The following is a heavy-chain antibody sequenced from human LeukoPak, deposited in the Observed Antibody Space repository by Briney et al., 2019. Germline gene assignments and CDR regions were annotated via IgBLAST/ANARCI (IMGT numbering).Heavy chain of an antibody. V-gene: IGHV4-4*02. J-gene: IGHJ4*02. CDR3: ARGSRSPEGGLLYVY. D-gene: IGHD3-10*01. Sequence: PSGTLSLTCAVSGDSISNSHWWSWVRQPPRKGLEWIGEIYHGGSTNFNPSLKSRVTISVDRSNNQFSLRLTSVTAADTAVYYCARGSRSPEGGLLYVYWGQGTLVTVSS. CDR1: GDSISNSHW. CDR2: IYHGGST.